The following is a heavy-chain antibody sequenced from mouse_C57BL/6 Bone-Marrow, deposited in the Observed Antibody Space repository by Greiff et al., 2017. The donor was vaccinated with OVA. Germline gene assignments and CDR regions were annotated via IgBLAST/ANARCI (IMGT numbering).Heavy chain of an antibody. J-gene: IGHJ2*01. Sequence: EVQLQESGPGLVKPSQSLSLTCSVTGYSITSGYYWNWIRQFPGNKLEWMGYISYDGSNNYNPSLKNRISITRDTSKNQFFLKLNSVTTEVTATYYCARGPYYFDYWGQGTTLTVSS. CDR2: ISYDGSN. CDR1: GYSITSGYY. V-gene: IGHV3-6*01. CDR3: ARGPYYFDY.